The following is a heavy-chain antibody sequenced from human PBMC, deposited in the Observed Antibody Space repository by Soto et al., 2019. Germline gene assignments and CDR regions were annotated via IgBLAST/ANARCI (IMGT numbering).Heavy chain of an antibody. CDR2: IYWDGDK. J-gene: IGHJ6*02. V-gene: IGHV2-5*02. Sequence: SGPTLVNPTQTLTLTCTFSGFSLNTGGVAVGWIRRPPGKALEWLALIYWDGDKRYSPSLKSRLTITKDTSENQLVLTMTNMDPVDTGTYYCTHSGNAFMDVWGQGTTVTVSS. CDR3: THSGNAFMDV. CDR1: GFSLNTGGVA.